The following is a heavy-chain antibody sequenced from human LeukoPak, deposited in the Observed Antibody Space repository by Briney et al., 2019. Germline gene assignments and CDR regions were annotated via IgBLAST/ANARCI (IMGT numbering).Heavy chain of an antibody. V-gene: IGHV4-30-2*01. D-gene: IGHD3-22*01. CDR1: GGSISSGGYP. CDR2: IYHSGST. CDR3: ARGTDYYDSSGYYGGWFDP. Sequence: SQTLSLTCAVSGGSISSGGYPWSWIRQPPGKGLEWIGYIYHSGSTYYNPSLKSRVTISVDRSKNQFSLKLSSVTAADTAVYYCARGTDYYDSSGYYGGWFDPWGQGTLVTVSS. J-gene: IGHJ5*02.